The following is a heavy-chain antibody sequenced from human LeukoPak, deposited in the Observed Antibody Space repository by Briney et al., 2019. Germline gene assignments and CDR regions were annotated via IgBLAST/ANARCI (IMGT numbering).Heavy chain of an antibody. CDR1: GYSFTNYW. Sequence: GESLKISCKGSGYSFTNYWIGWVRQMPGKGLEWMGIIYPADSDTRYSPSFQGQVTISADKSISTAYLRWSSLKASDTAMYYCARHGSTVTTNWFDPWGQGTLVTVSS. V-gene: IGHV5-51*01. D-gene: IGHD4-17*01. J-gene: IGHJ5*02. CDR3: ARHGSTVTTNWFDP. CDR2: IYPADSDT.